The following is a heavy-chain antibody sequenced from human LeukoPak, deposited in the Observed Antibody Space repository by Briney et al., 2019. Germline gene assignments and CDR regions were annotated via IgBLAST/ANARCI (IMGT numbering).Heavy chain of an antibody. CDR2: INHSGST. D-gene: IGHD5-18*01. Sequence: PPETLSLTCAVYGESFSGYYWSWIRQPPGKGLEWIGEINHSGSTNYNPSLKSRVTISVDTSKNQFSLKLSSVTAADTAVYYCARGRTWIQLWFSFFDYWGQGTLVTVSS. J-gene: IGHJ4*02. V-gene: IGHV4-34*01. CDR1: GESFSGYY. CDR3: ARGRTWIQLWFSFFDY.